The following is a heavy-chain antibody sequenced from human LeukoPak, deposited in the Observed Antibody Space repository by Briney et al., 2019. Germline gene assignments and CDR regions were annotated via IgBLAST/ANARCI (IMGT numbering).Heavy chain of an antibody. CDR3: ARHLDYDSGGYFYPYFDD. Sequence: SETVSLTCNVSGYSMRSYYWSWLRQPPGKGLEWIAYFSHSGTTNYNPSLKSRVIISVGTSNHQFSLTLRSVTAADTAVYYCARHLDYDSGGYFYPYFDDWGQGTLVTVSS. CDR1: GYSMRSYY. D-gene: IGHD3-22*01. CDR2: FSHSGTT. J-gene: IGHJ4*02. V-gene: IGHV4-59*08.